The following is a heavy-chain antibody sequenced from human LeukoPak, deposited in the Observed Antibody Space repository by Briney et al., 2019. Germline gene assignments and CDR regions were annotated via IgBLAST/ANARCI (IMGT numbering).Heavy chain of an antibody. V-gene: IGHV1-2*02. CDR3: ARDHSSGWYGDY. CDR2: INPNSGGT. D-gene: IGHD6-19*01. Sequence: ASVKVSCKASGYTFTGYYMHWVRQAPGQGLEWTGWINPNSGGTNYAQKFQGRVTMTRDTSISTAYMELSRLRSDDTAVYYCARDHSSGWYGDYWGQGTLVTVSS. J-gene: IGHJ4*02. CDR1: GYTFTGYY.